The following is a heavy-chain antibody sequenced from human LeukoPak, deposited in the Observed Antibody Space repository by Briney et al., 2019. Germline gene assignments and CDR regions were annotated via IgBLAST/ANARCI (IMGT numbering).Heavy chain of an antibody. J-gene: IGHJ6*02. V-gene: IGHV3-21*01. CDR2: ISSSSSYI. CDR3: ASLDGSGSYSGNYYYGMDV. CDR1: GLTFSSYS. Sequence: PGGSLRLSCAASGLTFSSYSMNWVRQAPGKGLEWVSSISSSSSYIYYADSVKGRFTISRDNAKNSLYLQMNSLRAEDTAVYYCASLDGSGSYSGNYYYGMDVWGQGTTVTVSS. D-gene: IGHD3-10*01.